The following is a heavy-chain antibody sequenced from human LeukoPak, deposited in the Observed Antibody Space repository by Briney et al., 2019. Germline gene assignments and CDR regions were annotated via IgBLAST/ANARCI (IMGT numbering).Heavy chain of an antibody. Sequence: RSSVKLSFKSSGYTFTSYYIHLVRQPPVQGLEWMGIINPSGGSTSYAQKFHGRVTMTRDPSTSGVYMELSSLRSEDTAVYYCARTGEYGDYGFVYWGQGTLVTVSS. CDR3: ARTGEYGDYGFVY. J-gene: IGHJ4*02. CDR1: GYTFTSYY. D-gene: IGHD4-17*01. V-gene: IGHV1-46*01. CDR2: INPSGGST.